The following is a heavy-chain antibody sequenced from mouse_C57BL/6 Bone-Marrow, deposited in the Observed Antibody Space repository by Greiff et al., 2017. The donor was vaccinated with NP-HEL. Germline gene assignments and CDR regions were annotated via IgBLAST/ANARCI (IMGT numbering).Heavy chain of an antibody. Sequence: EVKLMESGGGLVQPGGSLSLSCAASGFTFTDYYMSWVRQPPGKELEWLGFIRNKANGYTTEYSASVKGRFNISRDNSQSILYLQMNALRAEDSATYYCARSPFYGNYDYAMDYWGQGTSVTVSS. J-gene: IGHJ4*01. CDR2: IRNKANGYTT. D-gene: IGHD2-1*01. V-gene: IGHV7-3*01. CDR3: ARSPFYGNYDYAMDY. CDR1: GFTFTDYY.